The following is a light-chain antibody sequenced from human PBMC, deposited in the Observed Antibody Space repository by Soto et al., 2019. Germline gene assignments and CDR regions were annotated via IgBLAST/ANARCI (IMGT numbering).Light chain of an antibody. CDR2: DAS. CDR3: QQYSSLWT. J-gene: IGKJ1*01. V-gene: IGKV1-5*01. Sequence: DIQMTQSPATLSASVGDRVTITGRASQTINRWLAWYQQKPGKAPQVLIYDASTLESGVPSRFSGSGSGTEFTLTINNLQPDDLATYYCQQYSSLWTFGPGTKVDIK. CDR1: QTINRW.